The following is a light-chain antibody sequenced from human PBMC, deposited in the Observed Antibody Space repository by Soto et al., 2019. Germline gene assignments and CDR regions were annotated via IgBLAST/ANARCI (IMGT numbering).Light chain of an antibody. V-gene: IGKV3-15*01. Sequence: EIVMTQSPATLSVSPGDRATLSCRASQSISSYLAWYQQKPGQAPRLLIYGAYNRATGVPARCSGSASGAEFTLTINSLQSEDFAVYYCQQYYTWPPSTFGQGTRVEIK. CDR3: QQYYTWPPST. CDR2: GAY. CDR1: QSISSY. J-gene: IGKJ5*01.